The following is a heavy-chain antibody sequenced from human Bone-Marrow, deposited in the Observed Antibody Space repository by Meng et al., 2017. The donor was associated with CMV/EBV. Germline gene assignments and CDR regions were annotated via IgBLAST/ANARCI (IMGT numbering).Heavy chain of an antibody. Sequence: LSLTCAASGFTFSSYEMNWVRQAPGKGLEWVSYISSSGSTIYYADSVKGRFTISRDNAKNSLYLQMNSLRAEDTAVYYCASTLTSSGNDYWGQGTLVTVSS. CDR2: ISSSGSTI. D-gene: IGHD3-22*01. CDR1: GFTFSSYE. CDR3: ASTLTSSGNDY. J-gene: IGHJ4*02. V-gene: IGHV3-48*03.